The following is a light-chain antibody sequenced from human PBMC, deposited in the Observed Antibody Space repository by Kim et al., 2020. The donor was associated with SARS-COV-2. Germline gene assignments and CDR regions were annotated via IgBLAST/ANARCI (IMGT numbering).Light chain of an antibody. J-gene: IGKJ2*03. CDR1: QSIGNS. Sequence: LSLGERATLSCRASQSIGNSLAWYQHRPGQAPRLLMYDVSNRAAGIPARFSGSGSGTDFTLTITSLDPEDFAVYYCQQRRDWPAYSFGQGTKLEI. CDR3: QQRRDWPAYS. V-gene: IGKV3-11*01. CDR2: DVS.